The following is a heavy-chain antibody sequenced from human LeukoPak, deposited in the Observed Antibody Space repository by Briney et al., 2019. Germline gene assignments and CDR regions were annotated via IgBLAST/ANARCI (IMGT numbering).Heavy chain of an antibody. CDR3: AKRSAAGTVGYFDY. V-gene: IGHV3-9*01. D-gene: IGHD6-13*01. CDR2: ISWNSGTI. J-gene: IGHJ4*02. Sequence: PGGSLRLSCAASGFTFDDYAMHWVRQAPGKGLEGVSGISWNSGTIYYADSVKGRFTISRDDAKNSLYLQMNSLRPEDTALYYCAKRSAAGTVGYFDYWGQGTLVTVSS. CDR1: GFTFDDYA.